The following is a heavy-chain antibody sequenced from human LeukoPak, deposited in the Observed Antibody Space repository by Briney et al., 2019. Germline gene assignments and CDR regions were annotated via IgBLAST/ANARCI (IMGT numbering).Heavy chain of an antibody. J-gene: IGHJ5*02. V-gene: IGHV3-23*01. CDR2: ISGSGDRI. CDR1: GFSFSSNS. D-gene: IGHD1-26*01. Sequence: GSLXXXCAASGFSFSSNSMSWVRQAPGKGLEWVSAISGSGDRIFYADSVKGRFTISRDNSKNMVYLQMNSLRGEDTAFYYCXKDSYVGVNWFDPRGQRTLVTVSS. CDR3: XKDSYVGVNWFDP.